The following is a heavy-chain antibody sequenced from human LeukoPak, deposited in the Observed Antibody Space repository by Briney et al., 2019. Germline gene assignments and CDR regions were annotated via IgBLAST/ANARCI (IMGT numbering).Heavy chain of an antibody. Sequence: SETLSLTCTVSGGSISSYYWSWIRQPPGKGLEWIRYIYYSGSTNYNPSLKSRVTISVDTSKNQFSLKLSSVTAADTAVYYCARAPLPADYYDSSGYSPYYFDYWGQGTLVTVSS. V-gene: IGHV4-59*01. CDR2: IYYSGST. CDR3: ARAPLPADYYDSSGYSPYYFDY. J-gene: IGHJ4*02. D-gene: IGHD3-22*01. CDR1: GGSISSYY.